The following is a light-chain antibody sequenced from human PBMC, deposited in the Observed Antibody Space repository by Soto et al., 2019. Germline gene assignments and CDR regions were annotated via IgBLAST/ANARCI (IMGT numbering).Light chain of an antibody. Sequence: DIQMTQSPSTLSASVGDRVTITCRASQSISTWLAWYQQKPGKAPKLLIYKASSLESGVPSRFSGSGSGTEFTLTISSLQPDDIATYHCQQYNSFTWTFGQGTKVDIK. CDR3: QQYNSFTWT. J-gene: IGKJ1*01. V-gene: IGKV1-5*03. CDR1: QSISTW. CDR2: KAS.